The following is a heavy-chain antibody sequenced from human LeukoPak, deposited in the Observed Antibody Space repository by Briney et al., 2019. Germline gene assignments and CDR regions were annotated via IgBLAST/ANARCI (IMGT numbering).Heavy chain of an antibody. CDR1: GGSISSYY. J-gene: IGHJ6*03. Sequence: SVTLSLTCTVSGGSISSYYWSWIRQPAGKGLEWIGRIYTSGSTNYNPSLKSRVTMSVDTSKNQFSLKLSSVTAADTAVYYCARAVGSGSFQTYYYYMDVWGKGTTVTISS. D-gene: IGHD3-10*01. CDR3: ARAVGSGSFQTYYYYMDV. V-gene: IGHV4-4*07. CDR2: IYTSGST.